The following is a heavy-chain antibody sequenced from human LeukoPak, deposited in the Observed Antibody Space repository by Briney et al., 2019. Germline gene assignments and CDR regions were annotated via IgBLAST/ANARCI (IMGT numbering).Heavy chain of an antibody. CDR2: ISYDGSNK. D-gene: IGHD3-10*01. J-gene: IGHJ4*02. CDR3: AKATLLYGSGFDY. CDR1: GFTFSSYG. V-gene: IGHV3-30*18. Sequence: GGSLRLSCAASGFTFSSYGMHWVRQAPGKGLEWVAVISYDGSNKYYADSVKGRFTISRDNSKNTLYLQMNSLRAEDTAVYYRAKATLLYGSGFDYWGQGTLVTVSS.